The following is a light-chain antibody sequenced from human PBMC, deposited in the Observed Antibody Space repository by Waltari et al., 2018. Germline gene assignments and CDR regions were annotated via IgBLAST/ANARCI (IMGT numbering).Light chain of an antibody. J-gene: IGLJ2*01. CDR1: SSNIGENY. CDR2: RDE. V-gene: IGLV1-47*01. Sequence: QSVLTQAPSASGTPGQRITISCSGGSSNIGENYVSWYQHFPGAAPNLLIGRDEHRPSGGPDRVSGSKSGTSASLAISGLRADDEADYYCATWDDSLGAVVFGGGTKRTVL. CDR3: ATWDDSLGAVV.